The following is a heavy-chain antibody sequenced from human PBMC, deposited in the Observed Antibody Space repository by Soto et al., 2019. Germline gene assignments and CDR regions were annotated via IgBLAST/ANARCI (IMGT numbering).Heavy chain of an antibody. CDR2: IFHSGNA. Sequence: PSETLSLTCTVSGGSMRNVYWSWIRQPPGKRLEWIGFIFHSGNAKYNPSLKSRVTISIDTSTRQFSLSLDSVTAADTAVYFCARAHAPTLPFDYWGLGTLVTVSS. V-gene: IGHV4-59*01. CDR3: ARAHAPTLPFDY. CDR1: GGSMRNVY. D-gene: IGHD2-15*01. J-gene: IGHJ4*01.